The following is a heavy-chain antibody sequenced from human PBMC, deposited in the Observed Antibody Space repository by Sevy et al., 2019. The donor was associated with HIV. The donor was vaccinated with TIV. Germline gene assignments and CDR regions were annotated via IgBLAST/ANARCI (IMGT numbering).Heavy chain of an antibody. D-gene: IGHD6-19*01. V-gene: IGHV3-33*01. CDR2: IWYDGSNQ. CDR1: GFTFSSYG. J-gene: IGHJ4*02. CDR3: ARAPAPRSIAVPVDY. Sequence: GGSLRLSCAASGFTFSSYGMYWVRQAPGKGLEWVAVIWYDGSNQYYADSVKGRFTISRENSKNTLYLQMNSLRAEDTAVYYCARAPAPRSIAVPVDYWGQGTLVTVSS.